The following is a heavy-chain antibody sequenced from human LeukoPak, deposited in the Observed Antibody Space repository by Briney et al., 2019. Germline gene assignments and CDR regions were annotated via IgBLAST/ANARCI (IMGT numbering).Heavy chain of an antibody. Sequence: EASVKVSCKASGYTFTGYYMHWVRQAPGQGLEWMGWINPNGGGTNYAQKFQGRVTMTRDTSISTAYMELSRLRSDDTAVYYCARDVYGDYPLARFDYWGQGTLVTVSS. CDR3: ARDVYGDYPLARFDY. D-gene: IGHD4-17*01. CDR2: INPNGGGT. CDR1: GYTFTGYY. J-gene: IGHJ4*02. V-gene: IGHV1-2*02.